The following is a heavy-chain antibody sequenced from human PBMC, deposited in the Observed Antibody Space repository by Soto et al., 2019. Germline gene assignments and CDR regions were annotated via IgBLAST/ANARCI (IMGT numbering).Heavy chain of an antibody. CDR1: RFTLSTYR. Sequence: EVHLVESGGGLVKPGGSLRLSCAAARFTLSTYRMNWGRQAPGKGLEWVSAISSSSSYIYYADSVKGRFTISRDNANNALYLQMNGLRAEDTAVYYCARAYSSSFFFDYWGQGTLVTVSS. CDR3: ARAYSSSFFFDY. V-gene: IGHV3-21*01. J-gene: IGHJ4*02. D-gene: IGHD6-6*01. CDR2: ISSSSSYI.